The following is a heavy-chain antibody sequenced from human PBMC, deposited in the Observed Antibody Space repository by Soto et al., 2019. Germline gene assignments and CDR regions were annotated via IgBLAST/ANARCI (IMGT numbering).Heavy chain of an antibody. D-gene: IGHD3-9*01. Sequence: GSGPTLVNPTQTLTLTCTFSGFSLSTSGMCVSWIRQPPGKALEWLARIDWDDDKYYSTSLKTRLTISKDTSKNQVVLTMTNMDPVDTATYYCARISSPPNFDWLGSPDYWGQGTLVTVSS. J-gene: IGHJ4*02. CDR3: ARISSPPNFDWLGSPDY. CDR1: GFSLSTSGMC. V-gene: IGHV2-70*11. CDR2: IDWDDDK.